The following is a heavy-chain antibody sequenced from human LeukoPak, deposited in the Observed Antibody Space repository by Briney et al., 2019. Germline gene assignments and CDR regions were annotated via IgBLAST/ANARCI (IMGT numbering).Heavy chain of an antibody. Sequence: GGSLRLSCAASGFTFRSYEMNWVRQAPGKGLEWGSYISTSGSTIYYADSVKGRFTISRDNAKNSLYLQVNSLRAEDTAVYYCARVGAYYTYSFDYWGQGTLVTVSS. V-gene: IGHV3-48*03. CDR1: GFTFRSYE. J-gene: IGHJ4*02. CDR3: ARVGAYYTYSFDY. D-gene: IGHD3-3*01. CDR2: ISTSGSTI.